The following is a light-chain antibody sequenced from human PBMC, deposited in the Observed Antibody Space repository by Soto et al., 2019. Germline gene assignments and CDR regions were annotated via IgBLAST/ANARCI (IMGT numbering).Light chain of an antibody. CDR3: QQYNNWPRT. CDR1: QSISDT. Sequence: EGVMTQSPATLSVSPGGRATLSCRASQSISDTLAWYQQKPGQAPRPLVHGASTRATGFPARFSGSGSGTDFTLTISSLQSEDFAVYYCQQYNNWPRTFGQGTKADIK. J-gene: IGKJ1*01. V-gene: IGKV3-15*01. CDR2: GAS.